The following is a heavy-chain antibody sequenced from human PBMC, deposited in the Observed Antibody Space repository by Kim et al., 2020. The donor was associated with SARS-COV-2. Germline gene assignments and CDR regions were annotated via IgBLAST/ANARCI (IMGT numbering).Heavy chain of an antibody. V-gene: IGHV4-39*07. J-gene: IGHJ5*02. CDR2: IYYSGST. CDR1: GGSISSGSYY. D-gene: IGHD3-10*01. CDR3: ATSTYYYASGSYYNDP. Sequence: SETLSLTCTVSGGSISSGSYYWGWIRQPPGKGLEWIGSIYYSGSTYYNPSLKSRVAISVDTSKNQFSLKLSSVTAADTAVYYCATSTYYYASGSYYNDP.